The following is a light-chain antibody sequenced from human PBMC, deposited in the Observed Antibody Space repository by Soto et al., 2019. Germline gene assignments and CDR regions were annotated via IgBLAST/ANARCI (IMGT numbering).Light chain of an antibody. CDR2: KAS. CDR3: QQYNSYSPIT. CDR1: QSISIW. J-gene: IGKJ5*01. V-gene: IGKV1-5*03. Sequence: DIHMTQSPSTLSASVGDRVTITCRASQSISIWLAWYQQKPGKAPKLLIYKASSLHSGVPSRFSGSGSGTEFTLTISSLQPDDFATYYCQQYNSYSPITFGQGTRLEI.